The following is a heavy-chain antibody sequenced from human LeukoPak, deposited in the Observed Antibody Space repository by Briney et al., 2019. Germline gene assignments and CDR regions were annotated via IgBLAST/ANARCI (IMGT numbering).Heavy chain of an antibody. Sequence: SETLSLTCTVSGDSMNEYYWSWVRQPPGKGLELIGYVFYTGRTNYRPSLKNRVTISLDKSKNQFSLRLSSVTAADTAVYYCARYGYYAYDYWGQGNLVTVSS. J-gene: IGHJ4*02. V-gene: IGHV4-59*01. CDR3: ARYGYYAYDY. CDR1: GDSMNEYY. CDR2: VFYTGRT. D-gene: IGHD3-3*01.